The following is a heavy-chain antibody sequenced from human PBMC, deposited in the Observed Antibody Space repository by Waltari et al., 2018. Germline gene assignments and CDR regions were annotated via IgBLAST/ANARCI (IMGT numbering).Heavy chain of an antibody. Sequence: QVQLQESGPGLVKSSETLSLTCDVSGYAVNSGFYWGWIRQAPGKGLEWVATIYHDGTTFYNPSLKSRLSVSMETSKNQISLTLKSVTAADTALYYCSRQVLGYCTSAACRRLESWGQGTLVTVSS. V-gene: IGHV4-38-2*01. D-gene: IGHD2-2*03. CDR2: IYHDGTT. J-gene: IGHJ4*02. CDR1: GYAVNSGFY. CDR3: SRQVLGYCTSAACRRLES.